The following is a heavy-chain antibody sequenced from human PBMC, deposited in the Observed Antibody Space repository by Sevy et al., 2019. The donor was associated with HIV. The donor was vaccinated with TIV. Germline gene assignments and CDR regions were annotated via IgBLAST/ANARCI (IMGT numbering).Heavy chain of an antibody. CDR1: GGSISSYY. Sequence: SETLSLTSTVSGGSISSYYWSWIRQPPGKGLEWIGYIYYSGSTNYNPSLKSRVTISVDTSKNQFSLKLSSVTAADTAVYYCARERPDGYNDYWGQGTLVTVSS. J-gene: IGHJ4*02. CDR2: IYYSGST. V-gene: IGHV4-59*01. CDR3: ARERPDGYNDY. D-gene: IGHD5-12*01.